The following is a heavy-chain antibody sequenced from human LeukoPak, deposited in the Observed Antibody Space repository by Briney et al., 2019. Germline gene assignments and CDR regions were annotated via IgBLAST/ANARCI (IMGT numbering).Heavy chain of an antibody. D-gene: IGHD7-27*01. CDR2: INPGSGDT. Sequence: AASVKVSCKASGYTFSGYFMHWVRQAPGQGLEWMGRINPGSGDTEFAQKFQGRVTVTRDTSISTAYMEVSGLTFDDTAIYYCARDLSSTPNWELDHWGQGTLVTVSS. CDR3: ARDLSSTPNWELDH. CDR1: GYTFSGYF. J-gene: IGHJ5*02. V-gene: IGHV1-2*06.